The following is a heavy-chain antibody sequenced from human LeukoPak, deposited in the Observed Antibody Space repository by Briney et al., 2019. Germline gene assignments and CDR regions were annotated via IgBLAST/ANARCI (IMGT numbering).Heavy chain of an antibody. CDR1: GYRLIVVA. CDR3: AMRDRNRGRPFDY. J-gene: IGHJ4*02. V-gene: IGHV1-24*01. CDR2: FDPESGDNGEN. Sequence: ASVKVICDVSGYRLIVVATLWVCRAPGKGLEWVGSFDPESGDNGENHDAAKLRCTVPMTDDASTHTAYMELTSLDSAVTDLYNCAMRDRNRGRPFDYWGQGTLVTVSS.